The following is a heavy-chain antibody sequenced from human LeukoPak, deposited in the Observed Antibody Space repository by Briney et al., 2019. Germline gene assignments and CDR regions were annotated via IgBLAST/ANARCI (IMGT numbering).Heavy chain of an antibody. CDR3: ARERVIAAAGDGFDS. J-gene: IGHJ4*02. V-gene: IGHV3-33*01. D-gene: IGHD2-21*01. CDR1: GFTFSSYG. Sequence: PGGSLRLSCAASGFTFSSYGMHWVRQAPGKGLEWVAVIWYDGSNKYYADSVKGRFTISRDNAKNSLFLQMNGLRDEDTALYYCARERVIAAAGDGFDSWGQGTLVTVSS. CDR2: IWYDGSNK.